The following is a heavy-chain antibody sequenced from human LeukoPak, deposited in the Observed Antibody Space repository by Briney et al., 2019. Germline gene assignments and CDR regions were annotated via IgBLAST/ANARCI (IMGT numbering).Heavy chain of an antibody. CDR3: ARDLWASGSYFDN. J-gene: IGHJ4*02. D-gene: IGHD1-26*01. Sequence: ASVKVSFKASVGTFSSYAISWVRQAPGQGLGWMGGIIPIFGTANYAQKFQGRVTITTDESTSTAYMELSSLRSEDTAVYYCARDLWASGSYFDNWGQGTLVTVSS. CDR1: VGTFSSYA. CDR2: IIPIFGTA. V-gene: IGHV1-69*05.